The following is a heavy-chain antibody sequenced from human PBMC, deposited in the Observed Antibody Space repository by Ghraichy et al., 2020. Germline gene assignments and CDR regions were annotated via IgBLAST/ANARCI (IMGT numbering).Heavy chain of an antibody. V-gene: IGHV3-23*01. CDR2: ITTSGDRT. CDR1: GFTFSSHA. D-gene: IGHD1-26*01. J-gene: IGHJ4*02. Sequence: GGSLRLSCAASGFTFSSHAMSWVRQAPGKGLEWVSGITTSGDRTYYADSVKGRFTISRDNSKNTLYVQMNSLRDEDTAIYYCAGKSLATTYYWGQGVQVTVAS. CDR3: AGKSLATTYY.